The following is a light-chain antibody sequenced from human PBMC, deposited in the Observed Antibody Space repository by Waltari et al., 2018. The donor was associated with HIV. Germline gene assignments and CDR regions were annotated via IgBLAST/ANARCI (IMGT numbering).Light chain of an antibody. V-gene: IGKV1-39*01. CDR3: QQSYSSPLT. Sequence: DIQMTQSPLSLSASVGDSVTILCRASQTVTSKVNWYQQKPGEAPKVLIYDASALHGGVPSRFRGGGSGTDFTLIITSLQPDDFATYVCQQSYSSPLTFGPGTKVYIK. CDR2: DAS. J-gene: IGKJ3*01. CDR1: QTVTSK.